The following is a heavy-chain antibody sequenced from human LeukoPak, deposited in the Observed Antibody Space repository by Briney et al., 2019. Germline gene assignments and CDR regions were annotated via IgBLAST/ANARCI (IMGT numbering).Heavy chain of an antibody. Sequence: PGGSLRLSCAASGFTFSNYAMSWVRQAPGKGLEWVSAISGSGGSTYYADSVKGRFTISRDDAKNTLYLQMNSLRAEDTAVYYCAVPRIGNYYGMDVWGQGTTVTVSS. V-gene: IGHV3-23*01. D-gene: IGHD3-10*01. CDR3: AVPRIGNYYGMDV. CDR1: GFTFSNYA. J-gene: IGHJ6*02. CDR2: ISGSGGST.